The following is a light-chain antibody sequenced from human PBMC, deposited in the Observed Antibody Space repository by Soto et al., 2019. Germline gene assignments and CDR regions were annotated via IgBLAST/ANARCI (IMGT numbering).Light chain of an antibody. CDR2: GAS. J-gene: IGKJ1*01. CDR1: QSVGNNY. CDR3: QQYDTTPWT. V-gene: IGKV3-20*01. Sequence: EFVLTQSPGTLSLSPGERASLSCRASQSVGNNYLAWYRHKPGQAPRLLIYGASDRATGVPDRFSGSGSGTDFTLTITRLEPEDFAVYYCQQYDTTPWTFGHGTKVEV.